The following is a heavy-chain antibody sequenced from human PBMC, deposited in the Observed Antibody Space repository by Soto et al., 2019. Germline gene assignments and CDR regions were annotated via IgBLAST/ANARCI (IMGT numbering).Heavy chain of an antibody. Sequence: ASVKVSCKVSGYTLTELSMHWVRQAPGKGLGWMGGFDPEDGETIYAQNFQGRVTMTEDTSTDTAYMELSSLRSEDTAVYYCTTIRGMWTNFDYWGQGTLVTVSS. CDR3: TTIRGMWTNFDY. CDR2: FDPEDGET. CDR1: GYTLTELS. D-gene: IGHD3-10*01. V-gene: IGHV1-24*01. J-gene: IGHJ4*02.